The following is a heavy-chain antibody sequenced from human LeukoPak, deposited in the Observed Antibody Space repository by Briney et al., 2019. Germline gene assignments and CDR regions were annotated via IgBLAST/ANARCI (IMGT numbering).Heavy chain of an antibody. CDR1: GDSFRSYY. V-gene: IGHV4-59*01. CDR3: VRDSRYGSGWFEDGLDF. D-gene: IGHD6-13*01. Sequence: SEILSLTCTVSGDSFRSYYWSWIRQPPGQGLEWLGHINDRGSTNYNPSLQGRVTISIDTSKNQFSLKVNSVAAADTAVYYCVRDSRYGSGWFEDGLDFWGQGTTVTVSS. J-gene: IGHJ6*02. CDR2: INDRGST.